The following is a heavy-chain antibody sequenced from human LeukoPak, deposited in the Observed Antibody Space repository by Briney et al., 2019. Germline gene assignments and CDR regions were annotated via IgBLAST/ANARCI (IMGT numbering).Heavy chain of an antibody. V-gene: IGHV3-30*19. J-gene: IGHJ4*02. CDR2: IPYDGSDK. CDR3: ARDMSAGTMIVVVLGY. CDR1: GFTFSAFG. Sequence: GGSLRLSCAASGFTFSAFGMHWVRQAPGKGLEWVTFIPYDGSDKYYADSVKGRFTISRDNSKNTLYLQMNNMRTEDTAVYYCARDMSAGTMIVVVLGYWGQGTLVTVSS. D-gene: IGHD3-22*01.